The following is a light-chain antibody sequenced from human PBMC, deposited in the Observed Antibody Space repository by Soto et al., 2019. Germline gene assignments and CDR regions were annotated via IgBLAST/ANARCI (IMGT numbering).Light chain of an antibody. CDR3: QQYNCYSYT. J-gene: IGKJ2*01. V-gene: IGKV1-5*01. Sequence: DIQMTQSPSTLSASVGDRVTITCRASQSIGSWLAWYQQKPGKVPKILIYDASSLERGVPSRFSGSGSGTEFTLTISSLQPDDFATYYCQQYNCYSYTFGQGTKLEIK. CDR1: QSIGSW. CDR2: DAS.